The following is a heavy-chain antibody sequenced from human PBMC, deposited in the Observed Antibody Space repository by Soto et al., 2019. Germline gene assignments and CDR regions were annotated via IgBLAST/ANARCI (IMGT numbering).Heavy chain of an antibody. D-gene: IGHD6-19*01. J-gene: IGHJ5*02. CDR2: IKSKTDGGTT. CDR3: TTDEVVAVAPNWFEP. Sequence: PGGSLRLSCAASGFTFSNAWMNWVRQAPGKGLEWVGRIKSKTDGGTTDYAAPVKGRFTISRDDSKNTLYLQMNSLKTEDTAVYYCTTDEVVAVAPNWFEPWGQGTLVTVSS. V-gene: IGHV3-15*07. CDR1: GFTFSNAW.